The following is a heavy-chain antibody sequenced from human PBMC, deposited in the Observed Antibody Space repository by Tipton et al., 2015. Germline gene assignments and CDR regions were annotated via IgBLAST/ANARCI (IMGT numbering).Heavy chain of an antibody. CDR2: IWYDGSDE. Sequence: SLRLSCAASGFAFSDYGMHWVRQAPGKGLEWAAVIWYDGSDEYYVDSVKGRFTISRDDSKNTLYLQMSSLRAEDTAVYYCVKDLAVPGDSWGQGTLVTVSS. CDR1: GFAFSDYG. CDR3: VKDLAVPGDS. V-gene: IGHV3-33*06. D-gene: IGHD3-3*02. J-gene: IGHJ4*02.